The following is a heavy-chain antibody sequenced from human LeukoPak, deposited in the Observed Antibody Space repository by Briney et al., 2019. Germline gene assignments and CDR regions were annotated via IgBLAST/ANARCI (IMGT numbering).Heavy chain of an antibody. CDR3: ARDEEMITTYYFDY. Sequence: GGSLRLPCAASGFTFSSYAMHWVRQAPGKGLEWVAVISYDGSNKYYADSVKGRFTISRDNSKNTLYLQMNSLRAEDTAVYYCARDEEMITTYYFDYWGQGTLVTVSS. D-gene: IGHD3-16*01. V-gene: IGHV3-30-3*01. J-gene: IGHJ4*02. CDR1: GFTFSSYA. CDR2: ISYDGSNK.